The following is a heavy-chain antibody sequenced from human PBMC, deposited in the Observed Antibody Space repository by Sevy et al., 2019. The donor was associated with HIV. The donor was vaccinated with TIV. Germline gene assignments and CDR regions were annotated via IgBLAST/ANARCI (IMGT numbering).Heavy chain of an antibody. D-gene: IGHD3-3*01. V-gene: IGHV3-11*01. Sequence: GGFLRLSCAASGFTFSDYNMSWIRQAPGKGLEWVSYISSSGSTIYYADSVKGRFTISRDSAKKSLYLQMNSLRAEDTAVYYCARTPYYDFWRRPAIFDYWGQGTLVTVSS. CDR3: ARTPYYDFWRRPAIFDY. CDR2: ISSSGSTI. CDR1: GFTFSDYN. J-gene: IGHJ4*02.